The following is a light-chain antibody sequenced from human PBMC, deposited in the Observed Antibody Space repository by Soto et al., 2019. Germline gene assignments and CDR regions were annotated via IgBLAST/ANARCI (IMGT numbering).Light chain of an antibody. Sequence: SALTQPASVSGSPGQSLTISCTGTSSDVGSYNYVSWHQQHPGQAPKLMIYEVTHRASGIPDRFSASKSGNTASLTISGLQAGDEADYYCSSYRSSSTYVFGTGTKVTVL. CDR3: SSYRSSSTYV. V-gene: IGLV2-14*01. CDR2: EVT. J-gene: IGLJ1*01. CDR1: SSDVGSYNY.